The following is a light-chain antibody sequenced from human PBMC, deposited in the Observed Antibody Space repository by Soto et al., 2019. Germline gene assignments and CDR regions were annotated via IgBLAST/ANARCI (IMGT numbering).Light chain of an antibody. Sequence: QSALTQPPSASGSPGQSVATSCTGTNSDVGGYNYVSWYQHHPGKVPKLMIYEVTKRPSGVPDRFSGSKSGNTASLTVSGLQAEDEAEYYCSSYTSNYIVVLGGGTKLTVL. CDR1: NSDVGGYNY. CDR3: SSYTSNYIVV. CDR2: EVT. V-gene: IGLV2-8*01. J-gene: IGLJ2*01.